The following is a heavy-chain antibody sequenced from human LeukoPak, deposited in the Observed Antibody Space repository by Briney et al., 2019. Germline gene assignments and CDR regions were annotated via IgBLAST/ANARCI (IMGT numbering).Heavy chain of an antibody. V-gene: IGHV4-38-2*02. Sequence: SETLSLTCTVSGYSISSGYYWGWIRQPPGKGLEWIGSIYHSGSTYYNPSLKSRVTISVDTSKNQFSLKLSSVTAADTAVYYCARGRQYSGSPGVPKGEDHYFDYWGQGTLVTVSS. J-gene: IGHJ4*02. CDR1: GYSISSGYY. CDR3: ARGRQYSGSPGVPKGEDHYFDY. D-gene: IGHD1-26*01. CDR2: IYHSGST.